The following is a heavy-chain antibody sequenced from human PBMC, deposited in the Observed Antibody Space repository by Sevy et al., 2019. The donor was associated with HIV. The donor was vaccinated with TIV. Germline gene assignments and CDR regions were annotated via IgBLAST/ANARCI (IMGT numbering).Heavy chain of an antibody. V-gene: IGHV4-59*01. D-gene: IGHD6-13*01. CDR3: ARQSIGAVGDFDY. CDR1: GGSINNYF. CDR2: IYYSGSA. J-gene: IGHJ4*02. Sequence: SETLSLTCTVSGGSINNYFWSWIRQPPGKGLEWIGYIYYSGSANYNPSLKSRVSISVDTSKTKSSLKLTSVTAADTAVYYCARQSIGAVGDFDYWGQGTLVTVSS.